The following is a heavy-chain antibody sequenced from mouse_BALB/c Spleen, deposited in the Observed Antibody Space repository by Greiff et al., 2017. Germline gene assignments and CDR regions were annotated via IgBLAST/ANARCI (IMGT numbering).Heavy chain of an antibody. CDR3: ARGNHYAMDY. CDR1: GYTFTSYW. V-gene: IGHV1-53*01. CDR2: IAPGSGST. Sequence: VQLQQPGAELVKPGASVKLSCKASGYTFTSYWMHWVKQRPGQGLEWIGRIAPGSGSTYYNEMFKGKATLTVDTSSSTAYIQLSSLSSEDSAVYFCARGNHYAMDYWGQGTSVTVSS. D-gene: IGHD2-1*01. J-gene: IGHJ4*01.